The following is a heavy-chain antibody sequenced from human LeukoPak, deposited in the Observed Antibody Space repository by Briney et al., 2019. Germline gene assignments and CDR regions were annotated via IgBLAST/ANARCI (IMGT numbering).Heavy chain of an antibody. CDR1: GFTFSSYA. D-gene: IGHD5-12*01. CDR3: AKAPYSGYDCFDY. V-gene: IGHV3-23*01. Sequence: GGSLRLSCAASGFTFSSYAMSWVRPAPGKGLEWVSAISGSGGSTYYADSVKGRFTISRDNSKNTLYLQMNSLRAEDTAVYYCAKAPYSGYDCFDYWGQGTLVTVSS. J-gene: IGHJ4*02. CDR2: ISGSGGST.